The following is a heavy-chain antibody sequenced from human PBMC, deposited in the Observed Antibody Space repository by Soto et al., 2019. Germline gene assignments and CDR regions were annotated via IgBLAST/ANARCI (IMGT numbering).Heavy chain of an antibody. CDR1: GFTFSDYA. V-gene: IGHV3-30*18. D-gene: IGHD6-19*01. J-gene: IGHJ4*02. Sequence: GGSLRLSGAASGFTFSDYATHWVRQAPGKGLEWVAVVSHDGRNTHYADSVKGRFTISRDSSKNTVSLEMTSLRAEDTAVYYCAKGGRQWLVTYDFNYWGQGALVTVSS. CDR2: VSHDGRNT. CDR3: AKGGRQWLVTYDFNY.